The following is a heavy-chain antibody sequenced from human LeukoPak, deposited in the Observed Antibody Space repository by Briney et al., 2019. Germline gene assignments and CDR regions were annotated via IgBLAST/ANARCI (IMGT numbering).Heavy chain of an antibody. V-gene: IGHV4-39*01. J-gene: IGHJ4*02. CDR1: GGSINIRSYY. CDR3: ARHIPYDYGDYADC. D-gene: IGHD4-17*01. Sequence: SETLSLTCTVSGGSINIRSYYWGWIRQPPGKGLEWIASIYYSGSTYYNPSLKSRVVISVDTSKNQFSLKLSSVTATDTAVYYCARHIPYDYGDYADCWGQGTLVTVSS. CDR2: IYYSGST.